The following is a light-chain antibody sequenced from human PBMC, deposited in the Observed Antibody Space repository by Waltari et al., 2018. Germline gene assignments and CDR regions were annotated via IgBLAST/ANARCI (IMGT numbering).Light chain of an antibody. CDR3: ATWDDTLSGWV. Sequence: QSVVTQPPSASGTPGQGVAISCSGNTSNIGNNFVSWYQHLPGTAPKLLIYGNNQRPSGVPDRVSGSKSAPSAALAISGLRSEDEADYYCATWDDTLSGWVFGGGTKLTVL. CDR2: GNN. V-gene: IGLV1-47*01. CDR1: TSNIGNNF. J-gene: IGLJ3*02.